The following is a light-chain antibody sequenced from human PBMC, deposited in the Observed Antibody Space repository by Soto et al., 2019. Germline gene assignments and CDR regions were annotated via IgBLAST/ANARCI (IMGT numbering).Light chain of an antibody. CDR2: EVS. J-gene: IGLJ1*01. CDR1: NSDIGGYNF. V-gene: IGLV2-14*01. Sequence: SALTQPASVSGSPGQSITTSCTGTNSDIGGYNFVSWYQHHPGKAPKLMIFEVSNRPSGVSNRFSGSKSGNTASLTISGLQTEDEADYYCSSFTSSDTDVFGTGTKVTVL. CDR3: SSFTSSDTDV.